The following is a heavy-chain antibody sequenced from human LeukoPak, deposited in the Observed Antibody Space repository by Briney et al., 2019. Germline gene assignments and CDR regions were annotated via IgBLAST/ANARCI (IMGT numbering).Heavy chain of an antibody. CDR1: GFPFDDYA. V-gene: IGHV3-43*02. CDR2: ISGDGGSI. D-gene: IGHD6-13*01. J-gene: IGHJ4*02. Sequence: LSGGPLSLLCAASGFPFDDYAIFGVRQGPRKGLECVSLISGDGGSIYYADSVKGRFTISRDNSKNSLYLQMNSLRTEDTALYYCAKEDYSSSWYALDYWGQGTLVTVSS. CDR3: AKEDYSSSWYALDY.